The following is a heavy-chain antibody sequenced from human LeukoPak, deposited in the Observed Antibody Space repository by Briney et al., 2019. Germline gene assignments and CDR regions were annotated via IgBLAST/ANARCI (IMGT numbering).Heavy chain of an antibody. CDR1: GGTFSSYA. Sequence: ASVKVSCEASGGTFSSYAISWVRQAPGQGLEWMGGIIPIFGTANYAQKFQGRVTITADESTSTAYMELSSLRSEDTAVYYCAAEEGWGSYRPRGGMDVWGKGTTVTVSS. J-gene: IGHJ6*04. CDR2: IIPIFGTA. V-gene: IGHV1-69*13. D-gene: IGHD3-16*02. CDR3: AAEEGWGSYRPRGGMDV.